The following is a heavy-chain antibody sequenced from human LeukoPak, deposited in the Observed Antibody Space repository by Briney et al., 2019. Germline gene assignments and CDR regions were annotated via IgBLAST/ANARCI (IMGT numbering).Heavy chain of an antibody. CDR1: GGSFSGYY. CDR3: AKDVKFSWPFYFDY. D-gene: IGHD5-12*01. V-gene: IGHV4-34*01. J-gene: IGHJ4*02. Sequence: SETLSLTCAVYGGSFSGYYWSWIRQPPGKGLEWIGEINHSGSTNYNPSLKSRVTISVDTSKNQFSLKLSSVTAADTAVYSCAKDVKFSWPFYFDYWGQGILVTVSS. CDR2: INHSGST.